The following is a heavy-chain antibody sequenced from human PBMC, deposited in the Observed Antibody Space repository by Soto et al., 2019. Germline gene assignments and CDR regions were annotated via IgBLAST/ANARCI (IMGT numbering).Heavy chain of an antibody. D-gene: IGHD3-22*01. CDR2: IIPIFGTA. CDR1: GGTFSSYA. V-gene: IGHV1-69*13. Sequence: GASVKVSCKASGGTFSSYAISWVRQAPGQRLEWMGGIIPIFGTANYAQKFQGRVTITADESTSTAYMELSSLRSEDTAVYYCAREWGVYDSSGYYPFDIWGQGTMVTVS. J-gene: IGHJ3*02. CDR3: AREWGVYDSSGYYPFDI.